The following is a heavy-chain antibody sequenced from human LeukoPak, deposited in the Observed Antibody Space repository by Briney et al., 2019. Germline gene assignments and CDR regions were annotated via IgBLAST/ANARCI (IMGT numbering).Heavy chain of an antibody. CDR3: VRLSGSGDFDY. V-gene: IGHV4-59*08. CDR2: IYYTGST. CDR1: GGSISSYF. J-gene: IGHJ4*02. D-gene: IGHD3-10*01. Sequence: SETLSLTCTVSGGSISSYFWSWVRQPPGKGLEWIGYIYYTGSTNYNPSLKSRVSISVDTSKNPFSLKLSTVRAADTPAFYSVRLSGSGDFDYWGQGTMVTVSS.